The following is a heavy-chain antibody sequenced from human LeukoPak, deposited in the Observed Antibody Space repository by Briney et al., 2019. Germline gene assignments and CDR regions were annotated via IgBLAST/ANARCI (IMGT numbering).Heavy chain of an antibody. CDR1: GFTFSSND. CDR3: ALRGYASGFY. CDR2: ISGSGDNT. D-gene: IGHD2-2*01. J-gene: IGHJ4*02. Sequence: PGGSLRLSCAASGFTFSSNDMSWVRQAPGKGLEWVSGISGSGDNTTYADSVKGRFTISRDNSRGTLYLQMNSLRADDTAVYYCALRGYASGFYCGQGTLVTVSS. V-gene: IGHV3-23*01.